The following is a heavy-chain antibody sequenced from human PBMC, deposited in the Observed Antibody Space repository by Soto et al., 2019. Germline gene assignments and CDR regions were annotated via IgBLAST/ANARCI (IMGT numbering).Heavy chain of an antibody. Sequence: SETLSLTCAVYGGSFRGYYWTWIRQPPGTGLEWIGNIDYSGTAYFSPSLATRVTFHVDTSKNQFSLTLYSVTAADTAVYYCARITGRHLDYWGQGILVTVSS. V-gene: IGHV4-34*01. CDR3: ARITGRHLDY. CDR1: GGSFRGYY. CDR2: IDYSGTA. D-gene: IGHD1-20*01. J-gene: IGHJ4*02.